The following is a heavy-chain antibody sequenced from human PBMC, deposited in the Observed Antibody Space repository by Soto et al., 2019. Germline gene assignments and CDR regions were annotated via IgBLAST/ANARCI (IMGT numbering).Heavy chain of an antibody. CDR2: ISAYNGNT. J-gene: IGHJ6*02. Sequence: ASVKVSCKASGYTFASYAISWMRQAPGQGLEWMGWISAYNGNTNYAQKLQGRVTMTTDTSTSTAYMELRSLRSDDTAVYYCARERVDYDFWSGYYAPYYYYGMDVWGQGTTVTVSS. CDR1: GYTFASYA. CDR3: ARERVDYDFWSGYYAPYYYYGMDV. V-gene: IGHV1-18*01. D-gene: IGHD3-3*01.